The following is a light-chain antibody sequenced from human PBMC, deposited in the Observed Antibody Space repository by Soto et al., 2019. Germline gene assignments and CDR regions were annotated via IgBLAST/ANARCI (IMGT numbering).Light chain of an antibody. CDR3: TSFSSSTSLYV. J-gene: IGLJ1*01. Sequence: QSVLTQPASVSGSLGQSITISCTGTTRDIAGYNYISWYQQLPGKAPKLMIYQVTTRPSGISNRFSGSKSGNAASLTISGLQAEDEADYYCTSFSSSTSLYVFGTGTKV. CDR1: TRDIAGYNY. V-gene: IGLV2-14*01. CDR2: QVT.